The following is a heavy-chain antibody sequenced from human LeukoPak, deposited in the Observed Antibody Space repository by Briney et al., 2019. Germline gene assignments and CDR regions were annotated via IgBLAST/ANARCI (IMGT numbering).Heavy chain of an antibody. Sequence: PSQTLSLTCTVSGGSISSGGYYWSWIRQHPGKGLEWIGYIYYSGSTYYNPSLKSRVTISVDTSKNQFSLKLSSVTAADTALYYCARAHTSSWYMDYWGQGTLVTVSS. J-gene: IGHJ4*02. CDR3: ARAHTSSWYMDY. D-gene: IGHD6-13*01. CDR1: GGSISSGGYY. V-gene: IGHV4-31*03. CDR2: IYYSGST.